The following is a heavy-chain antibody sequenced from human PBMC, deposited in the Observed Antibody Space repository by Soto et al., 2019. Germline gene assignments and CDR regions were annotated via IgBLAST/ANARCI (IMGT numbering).Heavy chain of an antibody. CDR1: CYTFSSYG. CDR3: ARDLSGNPGY. J-gene: IGHJ4*02. Sequence: ASVKVSCQASCYTFSSYGISWVRQAPGQGLEWMGWISAYNGNTNYAQKLQGRVTMTTDTSTTTAYMELRSLRSDDTAVYYCARDLSGNPGYWGQGTLVTVSS. V-gene: IGHV1-18*01. D-gene: IGHD2-15*01. CDR2: ISAYNGNT.